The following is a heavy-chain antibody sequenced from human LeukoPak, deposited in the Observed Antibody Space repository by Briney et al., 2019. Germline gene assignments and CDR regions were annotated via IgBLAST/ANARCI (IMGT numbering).Heavy chain of an antibody. Sequence: SVTVSCTASGGTFSSYAISWVRQAPGQGLEWMGGIIPIFGTANYAQKFQGRVTITADESTSTAYMELSSLRSEDTAVYYCARGREGDPYYYYYGMDVWGQGTTVTVSS. V-gene: IGHV1-69*13. J-gene: IGHJ6*02. CDR1: GGTFSSYA. CDR2: IIPIFGTA. D-gene: IGHD3-16*01. CDR3: ARGREGDPYYYYYGMDV.